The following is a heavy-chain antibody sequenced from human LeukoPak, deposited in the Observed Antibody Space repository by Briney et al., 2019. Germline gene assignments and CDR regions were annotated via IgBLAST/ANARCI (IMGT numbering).Heavy chain of an antibody. Sequence: GGSLRLSCAASGFTFSNYAMSWVRQAPGEGLEWVSAITASVGTTYYADSLKGRFTISTDNSTNTLYIQMSSLRSADTALYYCARDYPTFGVVTIFDYWGQGALVTVSS. V-gene: IGHV3-23*01. CDR3: ARDYPTFGVVTIFDY. CDR2: ITASVGTT. CDR1: GFTFSNYA. D-gene: IGHD3-3*01. J-gene: IGHJ4*02.